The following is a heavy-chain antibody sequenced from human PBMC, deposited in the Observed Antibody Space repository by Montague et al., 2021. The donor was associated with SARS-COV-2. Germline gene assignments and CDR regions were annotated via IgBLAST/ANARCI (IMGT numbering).Heavy chain of an antibody. CDR3: ARAGCSSNVCNWFDP. CDR2: IFYSGVT. V-gene: IGHV4-39*01. D-gene: IGHD2-2*01. J-gene: IGHJ5*02. Sequence: SETLSLTCTVSGDSISRSKMYWGWIRQPPGKGLEWIGIIFYSGVTYYSPSLKSRVTIFVDTSKNEFSLKLNSVTAADTAVYYCARAGCSSNVCNWFDPWGQGALVTVSS. CDR1: GDSISRSKMY.